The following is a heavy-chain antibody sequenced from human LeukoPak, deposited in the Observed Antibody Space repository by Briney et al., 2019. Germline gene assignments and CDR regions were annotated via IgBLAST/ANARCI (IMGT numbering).Heavy chain of an antibody. V-gene: IGHV1-18*01. J-gene: IGHJ6*02. Sequence: ASVKVSCKASGYTFTSYDISWVRQAPGQGLEWMGWISLYNGNTNYAQKLQGRVTMTTDTSTSTAYMELRSLRSDDTAVYYCARDPQYSSSWYYYYYGMDVWGQGTTVTVSS. D-gene: IGHD6-13*01. CDR1: GYTFTSYD. CDR2: ISLYNGNT. CDR3: ARDPQYSSSWYYYYYGMDV.